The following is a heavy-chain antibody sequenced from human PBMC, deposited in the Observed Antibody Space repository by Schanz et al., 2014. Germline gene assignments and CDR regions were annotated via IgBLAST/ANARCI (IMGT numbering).Heavy chain of an antibody. D-gene: IGHD3-3*01. CDR2: IKQDGIEK. CDR3: ARDKGGYYPFDY. Sequence: VQLVESGGVVVQPGTSLRLSCAASGFTFRGHAMHWVRQAPGKGLEWVANIKQDGIEKYYVDSVKGRFTISRDNAKNSLYLQMNSLTADDTAVYYCARDKGGYYPFDYWGRGTLVTVSS. CDR1: GFTFRGHA. J-gene: IGHJ4*02. V-gene: IGHV3-7*01.